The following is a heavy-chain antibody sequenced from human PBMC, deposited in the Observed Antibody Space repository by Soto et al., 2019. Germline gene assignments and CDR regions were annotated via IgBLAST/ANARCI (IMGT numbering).Heavy chain of an antibody. D-gene: IGHD3-10*01. CDR2: ISGSGATT. J-gene: IGHJ6*02. CDR1: GFTFNTYA. Sequence: EVQLLESGGGLVQPGESLTLSCAASGFTFNTYAMTWARRAPGKGLEWVSAISGSGATTYVADSVKGRFTISRDNSKDTLYLPMNSLRAEDTAIYYCAKGRGGAYYSYGLDVWGQGTTVTVSS. V-gene: IGHV3-23*01. CDR3: AKGRGGAYYSYGLDV.